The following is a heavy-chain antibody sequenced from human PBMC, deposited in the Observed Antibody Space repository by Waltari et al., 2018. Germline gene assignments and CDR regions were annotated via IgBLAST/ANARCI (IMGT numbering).Heavy chain of an antibody. CDR2: ISSDASDT. V-gene: IGHV3-74*03. D-gene: IGHD4-17*01. Sequence: EEQLVESGGGLVQPGDSLRLSCAASGFTFSSYWMNWVRQAPGKGPLWVSRISSDASDTTYADSVKGRFTISRDNAKNTLYLQMNRLRAEDTAVYYCAKVPTVVTPRDYWGQGTLVTVSS. J-gene: IGHJ4*02. CDR3: AKVPTVVTPRDY. CDR1: GFTFSSYW.